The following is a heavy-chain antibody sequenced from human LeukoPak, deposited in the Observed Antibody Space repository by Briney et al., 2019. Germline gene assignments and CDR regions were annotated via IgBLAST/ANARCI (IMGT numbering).Heavy chain of an antibody. D-gene: IGHD1-26*01. V-gene: IGHV3-21*01. CDR1: GFTLSSNT. J-gene: IGHJ4*02. CDR3: ASSGSYRFDY. CDR2: ISSSSSYI. Sequence: PGGSLRLSCAASGFTLSSNTMNWVRQAPGKGLEWVSSISSSSSYIYYADSVKGRFTISRDNAKNSLYLQMNSLRDEDTAVYYCASSGSYRFDYWGQGTLVTVSS.